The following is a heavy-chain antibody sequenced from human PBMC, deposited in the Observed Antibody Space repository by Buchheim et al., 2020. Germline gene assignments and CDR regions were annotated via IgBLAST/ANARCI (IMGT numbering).Heavy chain of an antibody. Sequence: QVQLVESGGGVVQPGRSLRLSCAASGFTFSSYAMHWVRQAPGKGLEWVAVISYDGSNKYYADSVKGRFTISRDNSKNTLYLQMNSLRAEDTAVYYCARENYYGSGSYYPTYFDYWGQGTL. J-gene: IGHJ4*02. CDR2: ISYDGSNK. D-gene: IGHD3-10*01. V-gene: IGHV3-30-3*01. CDR3: ARENYYGSGSYYPTYFDY. CDR1: GFTFSSYA.